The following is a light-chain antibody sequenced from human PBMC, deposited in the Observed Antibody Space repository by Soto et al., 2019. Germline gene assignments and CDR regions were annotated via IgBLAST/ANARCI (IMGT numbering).Light chain of an antibody. CDR1: QSVSSY. Sequence: EIVLTQSPATLSLSPGERATLSCRASQSVSSYLAWYQQKPGQAPRLLIFDASNRATGIPARFSGSGSGTDVTLTIGSLEPEDCAVYYCQQRFNWPKTFGQRTKVEIK. CDR3: QQRFNWPKT. V-gene: IGKV3-11*01. CDR2: DAS. J-gene: IGKJ1*01.